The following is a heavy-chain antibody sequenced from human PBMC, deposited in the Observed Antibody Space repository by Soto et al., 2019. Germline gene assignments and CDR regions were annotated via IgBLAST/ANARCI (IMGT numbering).Heavy chain of an antibody. J-gene: IGHJ5*02. CDR2: MFYRGYT. Sequence: ETQSLTCTVSADSDSSDTYYWSWIRQPPGKGLEWIGYMFYRGYTNYNPSLKSRVTISLDTSKNQFSLNLSSVTAADTAVYYCARVVSNHFAPWGQGTLVTVSS. CDR3: ARVVSNHFAP. D-gene: IGHD4-4*01. CDR1: ADSDSSDTYY. V-gene: IGHV4-61*01.